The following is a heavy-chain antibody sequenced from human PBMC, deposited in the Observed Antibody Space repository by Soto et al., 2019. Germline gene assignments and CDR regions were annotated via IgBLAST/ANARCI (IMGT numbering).Heavy chain of an antibody. CDR2: IYYSGSA. Sequence: QVQLQESGPGPVKTSQTLSLTCTVSGGSITSRGSYWRWIRQRPGKGLEWIGYIYYSGSAFSNPSLKVRVTMSVVTAKNQFPVKLSSVTAAAPAVYQSARAKSGWHEGLAVGPWGEGTLVTVSS. V-gene: IGHV4-31*03. CDR1: GGSITSRGSY. CDR3: ARAKSGWHEGLAVGP. D-gene: IGHD6-19*01. J-gene: IGHJ5*02.